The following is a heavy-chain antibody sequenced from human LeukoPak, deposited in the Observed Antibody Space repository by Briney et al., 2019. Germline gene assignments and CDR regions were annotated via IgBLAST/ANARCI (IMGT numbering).Heavy chain of an antibody. CDR1: GFTFDDYA. CDR3: VGPDSQFDC. CDR2: ISSNGLHI. J-gene: IGHJ4*02. Sequence: GRSLRLSCAASGFTFDDYAMHWVRQAPGKGLEWVSSISSNGLHIFYADSVKGRFTISRDNAKNSLYLQMNNLRAEDTAVYYCVGPDSQFDCWGQGTLVTVSS. V-gene: IGHV3-21*01. D-gene: IGHD3-10*01.